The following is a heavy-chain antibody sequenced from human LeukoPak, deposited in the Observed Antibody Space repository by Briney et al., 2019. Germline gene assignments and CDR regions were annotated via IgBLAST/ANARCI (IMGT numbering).Heavy chain of an antibody. J-gene: IGHJ6*02. CDR2: INPSGGST. CDR3: ARDSSSMYGMDV. V-gene: IGHV1-46*01. Sequence: ASVKVSCKASGYTFTGYYMHWVRQAPGQGLEWMGIINPSGGSTSYAQKFQGRVTMTRDTSTSTVYMELSSLRSEDTAVYYCARDSSSMYGMDVWGQGTTVTVSS. D-gene: IGHD6-13*01. CDR1: GYTFTGYY.